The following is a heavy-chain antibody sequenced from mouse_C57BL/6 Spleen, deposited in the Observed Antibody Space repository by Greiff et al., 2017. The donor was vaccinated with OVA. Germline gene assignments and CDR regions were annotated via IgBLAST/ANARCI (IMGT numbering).Heavy chain of an antibody. CDR3: ARGNYYGSSSPFAY. Sequence: QLVESGGGLVKPGGSLKLSCAASGFTFSSSAMSWVRQTPEKRLEWVATISDGGSYTYYPDNVKGRFTISRDNAKNNLYLQMSHLKSEDTAMYYCARGNYYGSSSPFAYWGQGTLVTVSA. D-gene: IGHD1-1*01. V-gene: IGHV5-4*01. CDR1: GFTFSSSA. CDR2: ISDGGSYT. J-gene: IGHJ3*01.